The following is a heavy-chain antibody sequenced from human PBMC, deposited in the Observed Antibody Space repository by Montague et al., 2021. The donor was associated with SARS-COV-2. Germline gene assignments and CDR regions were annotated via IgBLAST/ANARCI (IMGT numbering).Heavy chain of an antibody. V-gene: IGHV4-4*07. J-gene: IGHJ4*02. CDR1: GGSINRYY. CDR2: IYTTRST. CDR3: VRDGDYDYIWGSYRPYYFDN. D-gene: IGHD3-16*02. Sequence: SETLSLTCTVSGGSINRYYWSWIRQPAGKGLEWIGRIYTTRSTNSNPSLMSRVTMSVDTSKNQFSLNLSSVTAADTAIYYCVRDGDYDYIWGSYRPYYFDNWGQGTLVTVSS.